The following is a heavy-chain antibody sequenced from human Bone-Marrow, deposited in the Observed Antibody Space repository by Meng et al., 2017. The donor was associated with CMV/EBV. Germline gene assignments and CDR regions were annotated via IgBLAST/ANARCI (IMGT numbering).Heavy chain of an antibody. D-gene: IGHD2-2*02. CDR3: ARVRFVVVPAAIDGMDV. J-gene: IGHJ6*02. CDR1: GGTFSSYA. V-gene: IGHV1-69*05. Sequence: SVKVSCKASGGTFSSYAFSWVRQAPGQGLEWMGGIIPIFDTANYAQKFQGRVTITTDESTNTAYMELSSLRSEDTAVYYCARVRFVVVPAAIDGMDVWGQGTTVTVSS. CDR2: IIPIFDTA.